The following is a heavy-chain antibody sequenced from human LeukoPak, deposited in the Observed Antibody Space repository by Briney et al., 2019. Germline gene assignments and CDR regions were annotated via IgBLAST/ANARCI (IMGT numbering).Heavy chain of an antibody. CDR1: GGSISSYY. J-gene: IGHJ5*02. V-gene: IGHV4-59*01. Sequence: SETLSLTCTVSGGSISSYYWSWIRQPPGKGLEWIGYIYYSGSTNYNPSLKSRVTISVDTSKNQFSLKLSSVTAADTAIYYCTREPLPWGQGTLVIVSS. CDR3: TREPLP. CDR2: IYYSGST.